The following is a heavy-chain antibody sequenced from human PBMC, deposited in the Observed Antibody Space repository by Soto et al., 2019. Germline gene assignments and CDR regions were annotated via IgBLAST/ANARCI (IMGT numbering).Heavy chain of an antibody. D-gene: IGHD3-22*01. V-gene: IGHV4-31*03. CDR2: IYYSGST. CDR3: ARVIGGGDDYYDSSGYYYADAFDI. J-gene: IGHJ3*02. CDR1: GGSISSGGYY. Sequence: PSETLSLTCTVSGGSISSGGYYWSWIRQHPGKGLEWIGYIYYSGSTYYNPSPKSRVTISVDTSKNQFSLKLSSVTAADTAVYYCARVIGGGDDYYDSSGYYYADAFDIWGQGTMVTVSS.